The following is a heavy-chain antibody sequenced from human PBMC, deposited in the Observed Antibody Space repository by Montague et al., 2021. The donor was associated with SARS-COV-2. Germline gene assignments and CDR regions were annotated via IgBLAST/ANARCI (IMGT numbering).Heavy chain of an antibody. Sequence: SLRLSCAASGFTFSSYAMHWVRQAPGKGLEWVAVISYDGSNKYYADSVKGRFTISRDNSKNTLYLQMNSLRAEDTAVYYCAREFGSGSDYWGQGTLVTVSS. J-gene: IGHJ4*02. CDR1: GFTFSSYA. CDR3: AREFGSGSDY. CDR2: ISYDGSNK. D-gene: IGHD3-22*01. V-gene: IGHV3-30*04.